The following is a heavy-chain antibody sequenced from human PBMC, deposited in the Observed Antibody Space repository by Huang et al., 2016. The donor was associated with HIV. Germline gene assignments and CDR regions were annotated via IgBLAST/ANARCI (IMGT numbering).Heavy chain of an antibody. Sequence: QVQMVESGGGVVQPGRSLRLSCAASGFTFSSYVMYWVRQAPGKGLESVAGIAYDGSNKYYADSVQGQFTISRDNSKNTLYLQMNGLRTEDTAVYYCAREDDYGGNWGQGTLVTVSS. CDR2: IAYDGSNK. CDR3: AREDDYGGN. V-gene: IGHV3-30-3*01. CDR1: GFTFSSYV. J-gene: IGHJ4*02. D-gene: IGHD4-17*01.